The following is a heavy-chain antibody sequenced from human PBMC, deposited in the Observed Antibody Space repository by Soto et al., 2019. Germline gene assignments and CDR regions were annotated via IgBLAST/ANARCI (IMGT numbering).Heavy chain of an antibody. J-gene: IGHJ4*02. CDR3: ASLGNIDMADC. Sequence: ETLSLTCTVSGGSISSYYWSWIRQPPGKGLEWIGYIYCSGSTNYNPSLKSRVTISVDTSKNQFSLQLNSVTPEDTAVYFCASLGNIDMADCWGQGTLVTVSS. V-gene: IGHV4-59*12. CDR2: IYCSGST. CDR1: GGSISSYY. D-gene: IGHD7-27*01.